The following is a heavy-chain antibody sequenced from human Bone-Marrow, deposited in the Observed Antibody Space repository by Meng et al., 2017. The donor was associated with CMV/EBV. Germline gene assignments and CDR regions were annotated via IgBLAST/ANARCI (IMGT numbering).Heavy chain of an antibody. D-gene: IGHD2-2*02. V-gene: IGHV4-31*03. CDR1: GGSISSGGYY. CDR3: AREHIVVVPAAIGSWFDP. Sequence: SETLSLTCTVSGGSISSGGYYWSWIRQHPGKGLEWIGYIYYSGSTYYNPSLKSRVTISVDTSKNQFSLQLSSVAAADTAVYYCAREHIVVVPAAIGSWFDPWGQGTLVTVSS. J-gene: IGHJ5*02. CDR2: IYYSGST.